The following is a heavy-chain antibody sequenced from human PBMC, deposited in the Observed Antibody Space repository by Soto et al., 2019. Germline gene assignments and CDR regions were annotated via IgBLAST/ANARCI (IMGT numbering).Heavy chain of an antibody. V-gene: IGHV3-23*01. CDR1: GFTFDSYA. CDR2: ISGSGGST. Sequence: EVQLLESGGGLVQPGGSLRLSCAASGFTFDSYAMTWVRQAPGKGLEWVSAISGSGGSTYYADSVKGRFTISRDNSKNMLYLQMNSLRAEDTAVYYCARASYGDVLNWFDPWGQGTLVTVSS. J-gene: IGHJ5*02. CDR3: ARASYGDVLNWFDP. D-gene: IGHD4-17*01.